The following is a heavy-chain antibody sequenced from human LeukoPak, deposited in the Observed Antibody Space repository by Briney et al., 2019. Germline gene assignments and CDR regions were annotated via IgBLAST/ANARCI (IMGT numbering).Heavy chain of an antibody. CDR3: AEELHDFIDYYMDV. J-gene: IGHJ6*03. Sequence: GGSLRLSCAASGFTFSSYVMTWVRQAPGKGLEWVSGISGSGGSTYYADSVKGRFTISRDNSKNTLYLQMNSLRAEDTAVYYCAEELHDFIDYYMDVWGKGTTVTVSS. CDR2: ISGSGGST. D-gene: IGHD3-3*01. V-gene: IGHV3-23*01. CDR1: GFTFSSYV.